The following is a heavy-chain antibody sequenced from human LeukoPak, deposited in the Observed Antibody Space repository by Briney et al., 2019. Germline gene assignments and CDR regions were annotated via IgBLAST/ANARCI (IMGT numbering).Heavy chain of an antibody. CDR1: GFTFDDYA. J-gene: IGHJ3*02. V-gene: IGHV3-9*01. D-gene: IGHD6-13*01. Sequence: PGRSLRLSCAASGFTFDDYAMHWARQAPGKGLEWVSGISWNSGSIGYADSVKGRFTISRDNAKNSLYLQMNSLRAEDTALYYCAKDRAAGDAFDIWGQGTMVTVSS. CDR3: AKDRAAGDAFDI. CDR2: ISWNSGSI.